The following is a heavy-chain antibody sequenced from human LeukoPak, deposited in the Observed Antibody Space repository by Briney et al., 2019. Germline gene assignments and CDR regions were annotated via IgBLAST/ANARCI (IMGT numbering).Heavy chain of an antibody. J-gene: IGHJ6*02. CDR1: GFTFSSYE. D-gene: IGHD5-12*01. Sequence: GGSLRLSCAASGFTFSSYEMNWVRQAPGRGLEWVSYISSSGSTIYYADSVKGRFTISRDNAKNSLYLQMNSLRAEDTAVYYCARDARGYSGYDYYYYYGMDVWGQGTTVTVSS. V-gene: IGHV3-48*03. CDR2: ISSSGSTI. CDR3: ARDARGYSGYDYYYYYGMDV.